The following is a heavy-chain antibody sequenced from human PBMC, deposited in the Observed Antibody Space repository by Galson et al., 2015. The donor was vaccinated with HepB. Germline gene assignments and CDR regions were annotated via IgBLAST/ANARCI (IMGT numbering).Heavy chain of an antibody. D-gene: IGHD1-26*01. CDR1: GFSFSSYS. Sequence: SPRLSCAGSGFSFSSYSMHWVRQAPGKGLTYVSVINNDGNNTYYADLVEGRFTISRDNSKNTLYLQMTSLRVEDTAVYFCVVGLDYWGQGTHVTVSS. CDR2: INNDGNNT. V-gene: IGHV3-64D*06. CDR3: VVGLDY. J-gene: IGHJ4*02.